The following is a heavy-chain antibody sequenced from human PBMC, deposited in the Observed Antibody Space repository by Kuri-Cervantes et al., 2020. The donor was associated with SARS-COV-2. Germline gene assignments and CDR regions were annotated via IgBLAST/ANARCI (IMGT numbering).Heavy chain of an antibody. Sequence: TLSLTCAVYGGSFSGYYCSWIRQPPGKGLEWIGEINHSVSTNYNPSLKSRVTISVDTSKNQFSLKLSSVTAADTAVYYCARVGHHFSTDFWSGYREASNWFDPWGQGTLVTVSS. J-gene: IGHJ5*02. V-gene: IGHV4-34*01. CDR1: GGSFSGYY. CDR2: INHSVST. CDR3: ARVGHHFSTDFWSGYREASNWFDP. D-gene: IGHD3-3*01.